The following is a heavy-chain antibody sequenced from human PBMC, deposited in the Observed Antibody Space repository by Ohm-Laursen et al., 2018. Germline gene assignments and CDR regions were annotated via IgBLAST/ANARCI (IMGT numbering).Heavy chain of an antibody. CDR2: ITSGGSI. V-gene: IGHV3-66*01. CDR1: GFSVSSNY. CDR3: ARRNDAFDI. J-gene: IGHJ3*02. Sequence: SLRLSCSASGFSVSSNYMSRVRQAPGKGLECVSAITSGGSIYYGNSVKGRFTISRDNSENTLYLQMGSLIPEDTAVYYCARRNDAFDIWGQGTKVTVSS.